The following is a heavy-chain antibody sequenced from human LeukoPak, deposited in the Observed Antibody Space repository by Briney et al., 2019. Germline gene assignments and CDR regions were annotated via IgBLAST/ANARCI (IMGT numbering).Heavy chain of an antibody. D-gene: IGHD2-2*01. CDR1: GYSISSGYY. CDR2: IYTSGST. V-gene: IGHV4-61*02. Sequence: SETLSLTCAVSGYSISSGYYWSWIRQPAGKGLEWIGRIYTSGSTNYNPSLKSRVTISVDTSKNQFSLKLSSVTAADTAVYYCAREVCSSTSCYGAGYWYFDLWGRGTLVTVSS. J-gene: IGHJ2*01. CDR3: AREVCSSTSCYGAGYWYFDL.